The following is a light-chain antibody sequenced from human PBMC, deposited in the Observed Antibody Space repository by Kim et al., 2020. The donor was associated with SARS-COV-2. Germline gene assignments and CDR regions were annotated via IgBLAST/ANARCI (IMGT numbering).Light chain of an antibody. CDR1: QNIGNR. Sequence: GTPREKVTITCRASQNIGNRLHWYQQKPDQSPKLLIKYASQSFSGVPSRFSGSGSGTEFTLTIYSLEVEDAATYYCHQSGSLPWTFGQGTKVDIK. CDR2: YAS. V-gene: IGKV6-21*01. J-gene: IGKJ1*01. CDR3: HQSGSLPWT.